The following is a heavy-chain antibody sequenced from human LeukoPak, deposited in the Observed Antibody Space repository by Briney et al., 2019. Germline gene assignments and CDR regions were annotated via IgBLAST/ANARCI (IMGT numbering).Heavy chain of an antibody. CDR2: ISSSSTTI. V-gene: IGHV3-48*03. D-gene: IGHD2-21*02. J-gene: IGHJ4*02. Sequence: GGSLRLSCAASGFTFSSYEMNWVRQAPGKGLEWISYISSSSTTIHYADSVKGRFTISRNNAENSLYLQMNSLRVEDTAVYYCAKDGGGGDCYLDYWGQGTLVTVSS. CDR1: GFTFSSYE. CDR3: AKDGGGGDCYLDY.